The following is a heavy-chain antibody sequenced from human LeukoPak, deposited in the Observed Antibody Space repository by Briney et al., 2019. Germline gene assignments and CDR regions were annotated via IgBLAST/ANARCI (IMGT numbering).Heavy chain of an antibody. J-gene: IGHJ3*02. Sequence: ASVKVSCKASGYTFTSYGISWVRQAPGQGLEWMGWISAYNGNTNYAQKLQGRVTMTTDTSTSTAYMELRSLRSDDTAVYYCARGPSTTGTTVAFDIRGQGTMVTVSS. CDR3: ARGPSTTGTTVAFDI. V-gene: IGHV1-18*01. D-gene: IGHD1-1*01. CDR2: ISAYNGNT. CDR1: GYTFTSYG.